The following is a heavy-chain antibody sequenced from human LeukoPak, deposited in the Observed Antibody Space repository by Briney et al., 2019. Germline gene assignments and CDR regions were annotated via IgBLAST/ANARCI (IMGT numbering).Heavy chain of an antibody. V-gene: IGHV5-51*01. D-gene: IGHD6-6*01. CDR2: IYPDNSDT. CDR3: ARVSDSSSSFWAHNDY. CDR1: GYRFNIYW. Sequence: GESLKISFKGSGYRFNIYWIGWVRQMPGKGLEWMGFIYPDNSDTKYSTALQGQVTISADRTISTAYLQWSSVKASDTAMYYCARVSDSSSSFWAHNDYWGQGTLVTVSS. J-gene: IGHJ4*02.